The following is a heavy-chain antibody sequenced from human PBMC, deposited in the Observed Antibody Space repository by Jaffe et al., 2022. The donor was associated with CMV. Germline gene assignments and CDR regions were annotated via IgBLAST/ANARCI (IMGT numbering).Heavy chain of an antibody. D-gene: IGHD3-22*01. CDR3: ATATTGAYYDSSGYSNY. CDR2: IDPSDSYT. Sequence: EVQLVQSGAEVKKPGESLRISCKGSGYSFTSYWISWVRQMPGKGLEWMGRIDPSDSYTNYSPSFQGHVTISADKSISTAYLQWSSLKASDTAMYYCATATTGAYYDSSGYSNYWGQGTLVTVSS. V-gene: IGHV5-10-1*03. J-gene: IGHJ4*02. CDR1: GYSFTSYW.